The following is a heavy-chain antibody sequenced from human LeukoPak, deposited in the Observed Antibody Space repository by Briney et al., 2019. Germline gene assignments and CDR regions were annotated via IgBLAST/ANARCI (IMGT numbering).Heavy chain of an antibody. D-gene: IGHD4-17*01. Sequence: TGGSLRLSCAASGFTFSNYAMSWVRQVPGKGLVWVARIKGDESYTFYADSVKGRFTISRDNAKNTLYLQMNSLRAEDTAVYYCASQADSAYGDYNWGQGTLVTVSS. CDR3: ASQADSAYGDYN. V-gene: IGHV3-74*01. J-gene: IGHJ4*02. CDR2: IKGDESYT. CDR1: GFTFSNYA.